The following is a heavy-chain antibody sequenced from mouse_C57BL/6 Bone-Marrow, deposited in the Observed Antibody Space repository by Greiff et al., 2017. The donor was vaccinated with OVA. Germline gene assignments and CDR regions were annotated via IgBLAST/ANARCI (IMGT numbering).Heavy chain of an antibody. J-gene: IGHJ3*01. D-gene: IGHD1-1*01. V-gene: IGHV1-9*01. CDR2: ILPGSGST. CDR1: GYTFTGYW. CDR3: ARVACYGSPFAY. Sequence: QVQLQQSGAELMKPGASVKLSCKAAGYTFTGYWIEWVKQRPGHGLEWIGEILPGSGSTTYNEKFKGKATFPADTSSNTAYMQLSSLTTEDSAIYYCARVACYGSPFAYWGQGTLVTVSA.